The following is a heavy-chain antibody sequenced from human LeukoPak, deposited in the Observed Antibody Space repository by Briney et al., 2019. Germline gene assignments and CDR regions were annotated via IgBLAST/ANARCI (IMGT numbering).Heavy chain of an antibody. CDR2: INSDGSST. CDR3: ARSFRSSGSENFDY. J-gene: IGHJ4*02. D-gene: IGHD3-10*01. V-gene: IGHV3-74*01. Sequence: RGSLRLSSAASGFTFSSYWMHSVRHAPGKGLVWGSRINSDGSSTSYADSVKGRFTISRDNAKNTLYLQMNSLRAEDTAVYYCARSFRSSGSENFDYWGQGTLVTVYS. CDR1: GFTFSSYW.